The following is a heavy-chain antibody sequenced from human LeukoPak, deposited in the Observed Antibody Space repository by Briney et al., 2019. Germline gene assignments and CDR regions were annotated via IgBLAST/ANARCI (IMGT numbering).Heavy chain of an antibody. J-gene: IGHJ4*02. CDR1: GFDFSNYY. D-gene: IGHD2-2*01. CDR2: IRSKGYGGTT. CDR3: ARLGYCSSTSCRNIDY. V-gene: IGHV3-49*04. Sequence: GGSLRLSCEASGFDFSNYYMSWVRQAPGKGLEWVGFIRSKGYGGTTEYAASVKGRFTISRDDSKSIAYLEMNSLKTEDTAVYYCARLGYCSSTSCRNIDYWGQGTLVTVSS.